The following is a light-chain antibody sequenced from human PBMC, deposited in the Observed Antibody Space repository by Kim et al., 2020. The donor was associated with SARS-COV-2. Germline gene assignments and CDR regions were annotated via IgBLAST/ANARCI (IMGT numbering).Light chain of an antibody. V-gene: IGKV1-33*01. Sequence: DIQMTQSPPSLSASVGDRVTITCQANQHIHSYLNWYQQKPGKAPELLIYDASKLEAGVPSRFTGSGSGTHFTFTISSLQPEDIATYYCQQYSNLPLTFGPGTKVDIK. CDR1: QHIHSY. J-gene: IGKJ3*01. CDR3: QQYSNLPLT. CDR2: DAS.